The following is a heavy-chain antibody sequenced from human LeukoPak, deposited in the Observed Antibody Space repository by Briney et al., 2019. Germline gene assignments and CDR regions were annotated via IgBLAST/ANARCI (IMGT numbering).Heavy chain of an antibody. D-gene: IGHD1-7*01. CDR3: ARASNWNYLSPLDY. J-gene: IGHJ4*02. CDR2: ISSSSSYI. V-gene: IGHV3-21*01. CDR1: GFTFSSYS. Sequence: PWGSLRLCCAASGFTFSSYSMNWVRQAPGKGLEWVSSISSSSSYIYYADSVKGRFTISKDNAKNSLYLQMNSLRAEDTAVYYCARASNWNYLSPLDYWGQGTLVTVSS.